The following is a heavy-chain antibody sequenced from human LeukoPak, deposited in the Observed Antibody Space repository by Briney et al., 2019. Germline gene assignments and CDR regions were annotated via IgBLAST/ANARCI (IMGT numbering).Heavy chain of an antibody. V-gene: IGHV3-21*01. CDR2: ISSSSSYI. CDR1: GFTFSSYS. CDR3: ARDNTVTTNADY. Sequence: PGGSLRLSCAASGFTFSSYSMNWVRQAPGKGLEWVSSISSSSSYIYYADSVKGRFTISRDNAKNSLYLQMNSLRAEDTAVYYCARDNTVTTNADYWGQGTLVTVSS. J-gene: IGHJ4*02. D-gene: IGHD4-17*01.